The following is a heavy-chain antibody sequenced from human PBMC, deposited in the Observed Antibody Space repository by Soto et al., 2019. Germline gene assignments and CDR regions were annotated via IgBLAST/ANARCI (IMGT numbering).Heavy chain of an antibody. D-gene: IGHD6-19*01. CDR2: VFHTGGT. V-gene: IGHV4-4*02. J-gene: IGHJ4*02. CDR1: SDCIAGANW. CDR3: ARVFSSGSGWMYYFDF. Sequence: QVQLQESGPGLVKPSETLSLTCTVSSDCIAGANWWSWVRQPPGLGLGWIGEVFHTGGTNYHPSLKGRVTMEVDKSKNQFSLTLTTATAADTAVYYGARVFSSGSGWMYYFDFWGQGTLVSVSS.